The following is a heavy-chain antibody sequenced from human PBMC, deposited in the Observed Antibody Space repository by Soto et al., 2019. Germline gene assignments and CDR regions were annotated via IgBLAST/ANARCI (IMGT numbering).Heavy chain of an antibody. CDR1: GDSMSGYY. CDR3: ARLGSGSSLVY. D-gene: IGHD6-6*01. Sequence: QVQLQESGPGLVKPSETLTLICNVSGDSMSGYYGSWVRQPAGQGLEWIGRVYSSGVANYNPSLASRVTMSIDTSKNQFSLSLRSVTAADTAVYFCARLGSGSSLVYSGQGIPVTVSS. J-gene: IGHJ4*02. V-gene: IGHV4-4*07. CDR2: VYSSGVA.